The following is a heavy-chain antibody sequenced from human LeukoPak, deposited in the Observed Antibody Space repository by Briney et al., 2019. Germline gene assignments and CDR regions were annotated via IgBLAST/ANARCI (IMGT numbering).Heavy chain of an antibody. Sequence: PGRSLRLSCAASGFTFSSYGMHWVRQAPGKGLEWVAVIWYDGSNEYYADSVKGRFTISRDNSKNTLYLQINSLRAEDTAVYYCAGDGGDILTGYHDYWGQGTLVTVSS. D-gene: IGHD3-9*01. CDR1: GFTFSSYG. V-gene: IGHV3-33*01. CDR3: AGDGGDILTGYHDY. CDR2: IWYDGSNE. J-gene: IGHJ4*02.